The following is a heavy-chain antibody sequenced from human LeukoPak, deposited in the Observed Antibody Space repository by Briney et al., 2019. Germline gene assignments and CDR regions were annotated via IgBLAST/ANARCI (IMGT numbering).Heavy chain of an antibody. Sequence: SETLSLTCTVSGGSISSYYWSWIRQPAGKGLEWIGRIYTSGSTNYNPSLKSRVTMSVDTSKNQFSLKLSSVTAADTAVYYCARDLVVGFGEVNWFDPWGQGTLVPVSS. CDR1: GGSISSYY. D-gene: IGHD3-10*01. V-gene: IGHV4-4*07. CDR2: IYTSGST. J-gene: IGHJ5*02. CDR3: ARDLVVGFGEVNWFDP.